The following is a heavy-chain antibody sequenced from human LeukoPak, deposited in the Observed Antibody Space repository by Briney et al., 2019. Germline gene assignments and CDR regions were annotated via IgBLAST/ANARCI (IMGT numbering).Heavy chain of an antibody. D-gene: IGHD3-16*01. Sequence: SVKVSCKASGYKFTDDYMQWVRQAPGQALEFMGWINPDSGFTNYAQKFKGRVTITRDTSISTAYLEVRSLTSDETAVYYCAPTAEAYTSWWKVWGQGTLVTVS. CDR2: INPDSGFT. V-gene: IGHV1-2*02. CDR1: GYKFTDDY. J-gene: IGHJ4*02. CDR3: APTAEAYTSWWKV.